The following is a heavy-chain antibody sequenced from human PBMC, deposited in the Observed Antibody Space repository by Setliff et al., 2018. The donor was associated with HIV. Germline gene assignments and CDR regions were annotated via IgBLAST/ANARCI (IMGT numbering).Heavy chain of an antibody. J-gene: IGHJ4*02. Sequence: SETLSLTCTVSGASISSSGYYWGWIRQPPGRGLEWIGSIYYSGSTYYNPSLKSRVTISVDTSKNQFSLKLSSVTAADTAVYYCARGHPVGLRRQPPRFGYWGQGTLVTVSS. CDR2: IYYSGST. CDR3: ARGHPVGLRRQPPRFGY. CDR1: GASISSSGYY. D-gene: IGHD1-1*01. V-gene: IGHV4-39*01.